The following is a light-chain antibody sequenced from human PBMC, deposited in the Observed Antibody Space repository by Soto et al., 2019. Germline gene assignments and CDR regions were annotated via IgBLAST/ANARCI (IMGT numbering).Light chain of an antibody. V-gene: IGLV4-69*01. CDR3: QTWGTGTPVV. Sequence: QSVLTQSPSASASLGASVKLTCTLSSGHSSYAIAWHQQQPEKGPRSLMKLNSDGSHNKGDGIPDRFSGSSSGAERYLTISSLQSEDEADYYCQTWGTGTPVVFGGGTKLTVL. CDR2: LNSDGSH. CDR1: SGHSSYA. J-gene: IGLJ2*01.